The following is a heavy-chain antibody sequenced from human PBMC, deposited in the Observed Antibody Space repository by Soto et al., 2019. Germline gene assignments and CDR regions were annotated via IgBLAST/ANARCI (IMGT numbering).Heavy chain of an antibody. V-gene: IGHV1-46*01. J-gene: IGHJ4*02. CDR1: GYTFTSYY. Sequence: GASVKVSCKASGYTFTSYYMHWVRQAPGQGLEWMGIINPSGGSTSYAQKFQGRVTMTRDTSTSTVYMELSSLRSEDTAVYYCARDAFSASGGGYSYGYWESYFDYWGQGTLVTVSS. CDR2: INPSGGST. D-gene: IGHD5-18*01. CDR3: ARDAFSASGGGYSYGYWESYFDY.